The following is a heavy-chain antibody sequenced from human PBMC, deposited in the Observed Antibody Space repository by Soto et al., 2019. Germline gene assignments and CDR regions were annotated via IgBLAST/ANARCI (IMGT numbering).Heavy chain of an antibody. J-gene: IGHJ4*02. CDR2: IAYDGRNK. D-gene: IGHD1-1*01. Sequence: QVQLVESGGGVVQPGRSLRLSCAASGFTLSSYAMLWVRQAPGKGLEWVAVIAYDGRNKYYADSVKGRFTISRDNSKNSLYLQMNSLRIEDTAVYYCARELERVFDYWGQVTLVTVSS. V-gene: IGHV3-30*04. CDR1: GFTLSSYA. CDR3: ARELERVFDY.